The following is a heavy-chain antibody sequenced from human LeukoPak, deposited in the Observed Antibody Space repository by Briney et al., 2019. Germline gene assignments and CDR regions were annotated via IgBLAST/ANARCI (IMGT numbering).Heavy chain of an antibody. CDR1: GGSISSYY. CDR3: ARDRGSSWSQNFDY. Sequence: SETLSLTCTVSGGSISSYYWSWIRQPPGKGLEWIGYIYYSGSTNYNPSLKSRVTISVDTSKNQFSLQLNSVTPEDTAVYYCARDRGSSWSQNFDYWGQGTLVTVSS. J-gene: IGHJ4*02. CDR2: IYYSGST. V-gene: IGHV4-59*12. D-gene: IGHD6-13*01.